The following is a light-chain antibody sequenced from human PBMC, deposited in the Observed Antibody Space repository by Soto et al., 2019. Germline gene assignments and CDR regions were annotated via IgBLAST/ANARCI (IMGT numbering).Light chain of an antibody. Sequence: EIVLTQSPGTLSLSPGERATLSCRASQSVAGTYLAWYQQKPGQAPRLLISGASTRATGLPARFSGSGSGTEFTLTISSLQSEDFAVYYCQQYNNWPGTFGQGTKV. CDR2: GAS. CDR3: QQYNNWPGT. J-gene: IGKJ1*01. CDR1: QSVAGTY. V-gene: IGKV3-15*01.